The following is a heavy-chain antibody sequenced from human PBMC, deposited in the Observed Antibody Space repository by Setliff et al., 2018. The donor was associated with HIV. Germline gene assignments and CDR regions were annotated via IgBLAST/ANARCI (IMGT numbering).Heavy chain of an antibody. CDR2: MNPNSGNT. CDR1: RYTFTSYD. CDR3: ARARRDSYDRGRRNHYYIDV. V-gene: IGHV1-8*02. J-gene: IGHJ6*03. D-gene: IGHD3-22*01. Sequence: ASVKVSCKASRYTFTSYDINWVRQATGQGLEWMGWMNPNSGNTGYAQKFQGRVTMTRDASISTAYMELNTLKFEDTAVYYCARARRDSYDRGRRNHYYIDVWGKGTTVTVSS.